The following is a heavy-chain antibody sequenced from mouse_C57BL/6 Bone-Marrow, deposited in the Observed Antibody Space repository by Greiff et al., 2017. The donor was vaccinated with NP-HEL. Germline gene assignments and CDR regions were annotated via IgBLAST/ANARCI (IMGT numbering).Heavy chain of an antibody. CDR2: MYPGDGDT. CDR3: ARGDYGSSRFGYAMDY. CDR1: GYAFSSYW. J-gene: IGHJ4*01. D-gene: IGHD1-1*01. Sequence: LVESGAELVKPGASVKISCKASGYAFSSYWMNWVKERPGKGLEWIGQMYPGDGDTKYNGKFKGKATLTADKSSSPASMQVSSLTSEDSAVYFCARGDYGSSRFGYAMDYWGQGTSVTVSS. V-gene: IGHV1-80*01.